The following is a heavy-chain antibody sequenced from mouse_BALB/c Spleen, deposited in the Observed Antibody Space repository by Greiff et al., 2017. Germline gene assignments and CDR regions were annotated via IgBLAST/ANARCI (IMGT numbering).Heavy chain of an antibody. J-gene: IGHJ4*01. CDR1: GFTFSDYY. Sequence: EEKVEASGGGLVKPGGSLKLSCAASGFTFSDYYMYWVRQTPEKRLEWVATISDGGSYTYYPDSVKGRFTISRDNAKNNLYLQMSSLKSEDTAMYYCASHDYDGYYAMDYWGQGTSVTVSS. CDR2: ISDGGSYT. D-gene: IGHD2-4*01. CDR3: ASHDYDGYYAMDY. V-gene: IGHV5-4*02.